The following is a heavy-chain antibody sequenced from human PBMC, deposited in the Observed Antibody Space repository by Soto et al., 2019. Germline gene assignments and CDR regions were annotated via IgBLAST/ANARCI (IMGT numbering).Heavy chain of an antibody. J-gene: IGHJ6*02. CDR2: TNPNSGIA. CDR3: ARGEIVVVTYYYYGMDV. CDR1: GYTFTSYD. V-gene: IGHV1-69*10. Sequence: GASVKVSCKASGYTFTSYDINWVRQATGQGLEWMGWTNPNSGIANYAQKFQGRVTITADKSTSTAYMELSSLRSEDTAVYYCARGEIVVVTYYYYGMDVWGQGTTVTVSS. D-gene: IGHD2-21*02.